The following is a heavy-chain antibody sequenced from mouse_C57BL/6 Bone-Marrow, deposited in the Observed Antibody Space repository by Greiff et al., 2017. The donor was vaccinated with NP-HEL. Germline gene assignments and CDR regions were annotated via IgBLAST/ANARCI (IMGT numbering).Heavy chain of an antibody. D-gene: IGHD1-1*01. J-gene: IGHJ2*01. CDR2: IDPENGDT. Sequence: EVQLQQSGAELVRPGASVKLSCTASGFNIKDDYMHWVKQRPEQGLEWIGWIDPENGDTEYASKFQGKATITADTSSNTAYLQLSSLTSEDTAVYYSTTWGYGSREDYWGQGTTLTVSS. V-gene: IGHV14-4*01. CDR1: GFNIKDDY. CDR3: TTWGYGSREDY.